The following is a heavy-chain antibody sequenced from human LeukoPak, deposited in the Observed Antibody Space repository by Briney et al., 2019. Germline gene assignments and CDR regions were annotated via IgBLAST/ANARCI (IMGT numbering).Heavy chain of an antibody. CDR1: GFTFSSYW. J-gene: IGHJ4*02. CDR3: AKEEWELGYDY. CDR2: INSDGSST. Sequence: PGGSLRLSCAASGFTFSSYWMHWVRQAPGKGLVWVSRINSDGSSTSYADSVKGRFTISRDNAKNTLYLQMNSLRAEDTAVYYCAKEEWELGYDYWGQGTLVTVSS. D-gene: IGHD1-26*01. V-gene: IGHV3-74*01.